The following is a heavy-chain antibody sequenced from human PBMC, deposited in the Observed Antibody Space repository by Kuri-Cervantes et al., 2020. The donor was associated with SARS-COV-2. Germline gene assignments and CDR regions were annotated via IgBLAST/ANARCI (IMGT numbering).Heavy chain of an antibody. CDR1: GGSISSGCYS. CDR2: IYHSGST. V-gene: IGHV4-30-2*03. D-gene: IGHD7-27*01. Sequence: SCAVSGGSISSGCYSWSWIRQPPGKGLEWIGSIYHSGSTYYNPSLKSRVTISVDTSKNQFSLKLSSVTAADTAVYYCARPFNWGSTHAFDIWGQGTMVTVSS. CDR3: ARPFNWGSTHAFDI. J-gene: IGHJ3*02.